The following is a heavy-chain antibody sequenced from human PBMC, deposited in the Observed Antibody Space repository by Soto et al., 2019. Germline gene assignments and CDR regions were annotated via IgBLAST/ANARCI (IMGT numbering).Heavy chain of an antibody. D-gene: IGHD4-4*01. Sequence: PSETLSLTCAVSGASISRGTWWSWVRQPPGKGLEWIGEIYHSGRTNYNPSLKSRIIISVDTSKNQFSLRVNSVTAADTAMYYCAKVGDYRPGTDWGQGILVTVS. CDR3: AKVGDYRPGTD. CDR1: GASISRGTW. J-gene: IGHJ4*02. V-gene: IGHV4-4*02. CDR2: IYHSGRT.